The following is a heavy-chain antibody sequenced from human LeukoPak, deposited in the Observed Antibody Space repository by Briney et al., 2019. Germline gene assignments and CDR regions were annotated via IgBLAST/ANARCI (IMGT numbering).Heavy chain of an antibody. CDR1: GFTVSSNY. J-gene: IGHJ4*02. Sequence: GGSLRLSCAASGFTVSSNYMSWVRQAPGKGLEWVGRTRNKANSYTTEYAASVKGRFTISRDDSKNSLYLQMNSLKTEDAAVYYCARVRGSSTSCYVDYWGQGTLVTVSS. V-gene: IGHV3-72*01. CDR2: TRNKANSYTT. CDR3: ARVRGSSTSCYVDY. D-gene: IGHD2-2*01.